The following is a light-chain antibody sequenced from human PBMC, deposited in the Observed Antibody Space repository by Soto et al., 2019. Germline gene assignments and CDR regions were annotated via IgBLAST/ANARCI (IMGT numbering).Light chain of an antibody. J-gene: IGKJ1*01. V-gene: IGKV1-5*03. CDR3: QQDNLSPWT. CDR1: QDISIW. Sequence: DVPMTQSPSTLSAFVEDRVSITCRASQDISIWLAWYQQKPGKAPKLLIYRASVLESGVPARFSGSGSGTEFTLTIGSLQPDDFATYYCQQDNLSPWTFAQGTKVEIK. CDR2: RAS.